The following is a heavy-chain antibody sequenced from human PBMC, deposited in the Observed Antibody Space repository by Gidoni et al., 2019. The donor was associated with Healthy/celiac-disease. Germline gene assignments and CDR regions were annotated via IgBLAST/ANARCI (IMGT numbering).Heavy chain of an antibody. V-gene: IGHV5-51*01. CDR2: IYPGDSDT. D-gene: IGHD6-19*01. CDR3: ARRNRQGWYNY. J-gene: IGHJ4*02. CDR1: GYSFTSYW. Sequence: EVQLVQSGAEVKKPGESLPISCKGSGYSFTSYWLGCVRQRPGKGLEWMGIIYPGDSDTRYSPSFHGQVTISADKSSSTAYLQWSSLKASDTAMYYCARRNRQGWYNYWGQGTLVTVSS.